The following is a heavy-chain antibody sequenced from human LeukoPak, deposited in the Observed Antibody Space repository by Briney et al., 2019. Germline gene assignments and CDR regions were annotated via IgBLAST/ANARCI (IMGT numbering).Heavy chain of an antibody. CDR1: GGTFSSYA. J-gene: IGHJ4*02. V-gene: IGHV1-69*04. D-gene: IGHD3-9*01. Sequence: SVKVSCKASGGTFSSYAISWVRQAPGQGLEWMGRIIPILGIANYAQKFQGRVTITADKSTSTAYMELSSLRSEDTAVYYCARDPRGLTGYYGMDYWGQGTPVTVSS. CDR3: ARDPRGLTGYYGMDY. CDR2: IIPILGIA.